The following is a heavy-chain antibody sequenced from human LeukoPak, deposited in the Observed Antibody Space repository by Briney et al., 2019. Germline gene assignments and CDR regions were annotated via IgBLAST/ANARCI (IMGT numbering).Heavy chain of an antibody. CDR2: IYPADPDT. V-gene: IGHV5-51*01. Sequence: GESLKISCKGSGYSFPNYWIGWVRQMPGKGLEWMGNIYPADPDTRYSPSFQGQVTISADKSISSAYLQWSSLKASDTAMYYCARRKGDGYNSPFDYWGQGILVTVSS. D-gene: IGHD5-24*01. CDR1: GYSFPNYW. J-gene: IGHJ4*02. CDR3: ARRKGDGYNSPFDY.